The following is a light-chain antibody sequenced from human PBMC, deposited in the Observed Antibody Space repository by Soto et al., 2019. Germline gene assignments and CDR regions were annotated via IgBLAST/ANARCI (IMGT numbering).Light chain of an antibody. CDR2: GAS. Sequence: VLTQSPATLSLSPGERATLYCRASQSIRSFLGWYQQKPGQAPRLLIYGASSRATGIPDRFSGSGSGTDFTLTISRLEPEDFAVYYCQQYGSSPATFGQGTKVDI. V-gene: IGKV3-20*01. J-gene: IGKJ1*01. CDR3: QQYGSSPAT. CDR1: QSIRSF.